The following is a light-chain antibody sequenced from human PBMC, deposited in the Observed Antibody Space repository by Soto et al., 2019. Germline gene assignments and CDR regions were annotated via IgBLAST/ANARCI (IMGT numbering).Light chain of an antibody. CDR3: SSYTRRTTLV. J-gene: IGLJ3*02. CDR2: EVA. Sequence: QSALTQPASVSGSPGQSITISCTGTTSDVGGYNFVSWYQQSPGKAPKLIIYEVANRPSGVSDRFSGSKSGNTASLTISGLQTEDEANYYCSSYTRRTTLVFGGGTKVTVL. CDR1: TSDVGGYNF. V-gene: IGLV2-14*01.